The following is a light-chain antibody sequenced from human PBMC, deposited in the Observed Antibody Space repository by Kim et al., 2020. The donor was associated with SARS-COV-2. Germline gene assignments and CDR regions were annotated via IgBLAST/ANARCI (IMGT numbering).Light chain of an antibody. CDR2: RDT. V-gene: IGLV3-9*01. CDR1: NIGTKN. CDR3: RVWDSSTGV. J-gene: IGLJ3*02. Sequence: SYELTQPPSVSVALGQRARITCGGNNIGTKNVHWFQQKPGQAPVLVIFRDTNRPSGIPERFSGSNSGNTATLTISRAQPGDEADYYCRVWDSSTGVFGGGTQLTVL.